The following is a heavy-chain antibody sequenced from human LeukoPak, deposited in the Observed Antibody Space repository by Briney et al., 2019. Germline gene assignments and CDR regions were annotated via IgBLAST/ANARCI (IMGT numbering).Heavy chain of an antibody. CDR2: IFTGGTT. CDR3: ARASTSGYHYFDY. J-gene: IGHJ4*02. CDR1: GFTVSSNY. Sequence: GGSLRLSCAVSGFTVSSNYMSWVRQAPGKGLEWVSLIFTGGTTYYADSVKGRFTISRENSKNTLCLQMDSLRAEDTAVYYCARASTSGYHYFDYWGQGTLVTVSS. D-gene: IGHD3-22*01. V-gene: IGHV3-53*01.